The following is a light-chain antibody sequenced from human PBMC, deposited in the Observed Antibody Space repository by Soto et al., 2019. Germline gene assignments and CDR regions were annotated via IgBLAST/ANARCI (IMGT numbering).Light chain of an antibody. Sequence: QSVLAQPASVSGSPGQSITISCTGISNDIGAYNYVSWYQHHPGKAPKLIIYEVTNRPSGVSNRFSGSKSGNTASLTISGLRAEDEADYYCSSYTSSSTLYVFATGTKVTVL. CDR3: SSYTSSSTLYV. V-gene: IGLV2-14*01. J-gene: IGLJ1*01. CDR2: EVT. CDR1: SNDIGAYNY.